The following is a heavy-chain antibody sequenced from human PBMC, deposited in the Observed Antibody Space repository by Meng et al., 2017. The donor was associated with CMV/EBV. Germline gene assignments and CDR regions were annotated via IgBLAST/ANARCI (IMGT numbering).Heavy chain of an antibody. D-gene: IGHD1-14*01. Sequence: ASVKVSCKASGYTFTGYYMHWVRQAPGQGLEWMGWINPNSGGTNYAQKFQGRVTMTEDTSTDTAYMELSSLRSEDTAVYYCATIGTTGGYYFDYWGQGTLVTVSS. J-gene: IGHJ4*02. CDR3: ATIGTTGGYYFDY. V-gene: IGHV1-2*02. CDR2: INPNSGGT. CDR1: GYTFTGYY.